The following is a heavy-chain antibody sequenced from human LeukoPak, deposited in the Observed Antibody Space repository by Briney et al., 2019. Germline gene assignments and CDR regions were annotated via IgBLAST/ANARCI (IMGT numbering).Heavy chain of an antibody. CDR2: MNPNSGNT. CDR3: ARARAPSSHYYYMDV. Sequence: ASVKVSCKASGYTFTSYDINWVRQATGQGLEWMGWMNPNSGNTGYAQKFQGRITMTRNISLSTAYMELSSLRSEDTAVYYCARARAPSSHYYYMDVWGKGTTVTVSS. J-gene: IGHJ6*03. V-gene: IGHV1-8*01. CDR1: GYTFTSYD.